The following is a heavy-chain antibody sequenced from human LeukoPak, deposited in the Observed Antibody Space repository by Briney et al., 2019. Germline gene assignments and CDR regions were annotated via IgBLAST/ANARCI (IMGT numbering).Heavy chain of an antibody. J-gene: IGHJ5*02. V-gene: IGHV1-2*02. CDR1: GYTFTGYC. CDR3: ATNILVRDIINWFDP. CDR2: IKPNSGDT. Sequence: GASVKVSCKASGYTFTGYCMHWVRQAPGQGPEWMGWIKPNSGDTRSAQKFQGRVIMTRDTSTGTAYMELSSLRNDDTAVYYCATNILVRDIINWFDPWGQGTLVTVSS. D-gene: IGHD3-10*01.